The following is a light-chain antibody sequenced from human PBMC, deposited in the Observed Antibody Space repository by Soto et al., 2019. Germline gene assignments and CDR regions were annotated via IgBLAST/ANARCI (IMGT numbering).Light chain of an antibody. CDR3: PPFTSYP. V-gene: IGKV1-13*02. J-gene: IGKJ3*01. CDR2: DAS. Sequence: AIQLTQSPSSLSASVGDRVTITCRASQGISSALAWYQQKPGKAPKLLIYDASSLDSGVPSRFSGSGSGTDFNLPISDLQPEDFATYYCPPFTSYPFGPGTKVDIK. CDR1: QGISSA.